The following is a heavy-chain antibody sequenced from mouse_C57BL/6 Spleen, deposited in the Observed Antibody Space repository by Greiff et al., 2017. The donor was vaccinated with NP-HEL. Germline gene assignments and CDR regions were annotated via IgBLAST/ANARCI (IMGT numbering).Heavy chain of an antibody. Sequence: EVQLQQSGPELVKPGASVKISCKASGYTFTDYYMNWVKQSHGKSLEWIGDINPNNGGTSYNQKFKGKATLTVDKSSSKAYMELRSLTSEDSAVYYCARRGGNDGYAMDYWGQGTSVTVSS. CDR3: ARRGGNDGYAMDY. D-gene: IGHD2-2*01. CDR2: INPNNGGT. J-gene: IGHJ4*01. CDR1: GYTFTDYY. V-gene: IGHV1-26*01.